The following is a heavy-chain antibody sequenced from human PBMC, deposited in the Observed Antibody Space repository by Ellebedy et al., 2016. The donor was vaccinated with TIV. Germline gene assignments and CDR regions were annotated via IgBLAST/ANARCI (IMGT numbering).Heavy chain of an antibody. CDR3: ARLHSYGPYFFDF. Sequence: PGGSLRLSCAVSGFSVNDHYMTWVRQSPGKGLEWVALLFSAGARHYADSVTGRFTFSRDISKNTLTLQMSSLRTDDTAVYYCARLHSYGPYFFDFWGPGSLVTVSS. CDR1: GFSVNDHY. J-gene: IGHJ4*02. V-gene: IGHV3-53*01. D-gene: IGHD5-18*01. CDR2: LFSAGAR.